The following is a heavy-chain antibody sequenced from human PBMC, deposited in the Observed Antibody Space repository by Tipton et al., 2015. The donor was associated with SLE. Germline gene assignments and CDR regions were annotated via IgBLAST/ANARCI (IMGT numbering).Heavy chain of an antibody. CDR1: GDSLSTSF. CDR3: TKGSGWYKD. D-gene: IGHD6-19*01. J-gene: IGHJ4*02. Sequence: GLVKPSETLSLTCFVSGDSLSTSFWSWIRQPPGKGLEWIGSLDDSGHIYYNPSLISRLTMSIDTPKSQFSLKLTSVSAADTAVYYCTKGSGWYKDWGQGMLVNVSP. V-gene: IGHV4-59*04. CDR2: LDDSGHI.